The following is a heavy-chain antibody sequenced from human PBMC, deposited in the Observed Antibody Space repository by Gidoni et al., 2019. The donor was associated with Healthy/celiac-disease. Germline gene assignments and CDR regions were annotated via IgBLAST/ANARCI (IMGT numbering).Heavy chain of an antibody. D-gene: IGHD3-22*01. Sequence: QVQLVESGGGVVQPGRSLRLSCAASGFTFSSYGMHWVRQAPGKGLEWVAVISYDGSNKYYADSVKGRFTISRDNSKNTLYLQMNSLRAEDTAVYYCAKDSSGTDWGQGTLVTVSS. J-gene: IGHJ4*02. CDR3: AKDSSGTD. CDR1: GFTFSSYG. V-gene: IGHV3-30*18. CDR2: ISYDGSNK.